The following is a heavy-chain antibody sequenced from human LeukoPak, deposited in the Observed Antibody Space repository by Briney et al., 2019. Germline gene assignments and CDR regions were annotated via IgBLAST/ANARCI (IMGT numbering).Heavy chain of an antibody. Sequence: GTSLRLSCATSGFTLSGSGFHWVRQAPGKGLEWVADIWYHGRNAYYADSAKGRFTIFRDNSKNTLYLQMNSLRAEDTAVYYCARDSAVGRLGFWGQGTLVTVSS. V-gene: IGHV3-33*01. J-gene: IGHJ4*02. CDR2: IWYHGRNA. CDR3: ARDSAVGRLGF. CDR1: GFTLSGSG. D-gene: IGHD1-1*01.